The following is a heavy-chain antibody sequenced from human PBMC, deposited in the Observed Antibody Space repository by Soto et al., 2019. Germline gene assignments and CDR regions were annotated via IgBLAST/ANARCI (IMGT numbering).Heavy chain of an antibody. J-gene: IGHJ5*02. D-gene: IGHD2-15*01. CDR1: GGSISSYY. V-gene: IGHV4-59*08. CDR2: IYYSGST. CDR3: ARHLGRITNWFDP. Sequence: SETQSVTWTVSGGSISSYYWSWIRQPPGKGLEWIGYIYYSGSTNYNPPLKSRVTISVDTSKNQFSLKLSSVTAADTAVYYCARHLGRITNWFDPWGQGTLVTVSS.